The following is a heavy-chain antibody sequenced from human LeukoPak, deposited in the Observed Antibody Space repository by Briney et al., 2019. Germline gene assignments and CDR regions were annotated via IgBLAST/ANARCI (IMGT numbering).Heavy chain of an antibody. V-gene: IGHV3-30*03. D-gene: IGHD3-10*01. CDR1: GFIFSSYS. J-gene: IGHJ4*02. CDR3: ARRGNAADY. CDR2: ISYDGSNK. Sequence: PGGSLRLSCVASGFIFSSYSMNWVRQAPGKGLEWVAVISYDGSNKYYADSVKGRFTISRDNSKNTLYLQMNSLRAEDTAVYYCARRGNAADYWGQGTLVTVSS.